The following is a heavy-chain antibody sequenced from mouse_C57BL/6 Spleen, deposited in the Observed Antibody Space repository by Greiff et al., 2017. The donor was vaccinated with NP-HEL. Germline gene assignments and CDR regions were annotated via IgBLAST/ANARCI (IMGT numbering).Heavy chain of an antibody. Sequence: QVQLQQSGAELVKPGASVKISCKASGYAFSSYWMNWVKQRPGKGLEWIGQIYPGDGDTNYNGKFKGKATLTADKSSSTAYMQLSSLTSEDSAVYFCARFYYYGSSYGAWFAYWGQGTLVTVSA. V-gene: IGHV1-80*01. CDR1: GYAFSSYW. CDR3: ARFYYYGSSYGAWFAY. J-gene: IGHJ3*01. CDR2: IYPGDGDT. D-gene: IGHD1-1*01.